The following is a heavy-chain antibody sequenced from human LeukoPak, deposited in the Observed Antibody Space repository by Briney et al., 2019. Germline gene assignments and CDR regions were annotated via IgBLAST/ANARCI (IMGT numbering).Heavy chain of an antibody. Sequence: SLXCAXXXDXXXRXXIAWXXIXXXXXXXXXXXGRTYYRSKWYNDYAVSVKSRITINPDTSKNQFSLQLNSVTPEDTAVYYCARGIGWPYFDYWGQGTLVTVSS. J-gene: IGHJ4*02. CDR3: ARGIGWPYFDY. V-gene: IGHV6-1*01. CDR2: TYYRSKWYN. CDR1: XDXXXRXXIA. D-gene: IGHD5-24*01.